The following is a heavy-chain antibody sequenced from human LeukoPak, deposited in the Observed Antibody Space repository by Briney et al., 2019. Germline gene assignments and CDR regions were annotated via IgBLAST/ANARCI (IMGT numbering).Heavy chain of an antibody. CDR2: IHYSGGT. J-gene: IGHJ4*02. CDR1: GGSISSSSSY. CDR3: ARHTSGSSLDY. Sequence: PSETLSLTCSVSGGSISSSSSYWGWLRRPPGKGLEWIATIHYSGGTNYNPSLKSRVTISVDASKNQFSLKLSSVTAADTAVYYCARHTSGSSLDYWGQGILVTVSS. V-gene: IGHV4-39*01. D-gene: IGHD6-6*01.